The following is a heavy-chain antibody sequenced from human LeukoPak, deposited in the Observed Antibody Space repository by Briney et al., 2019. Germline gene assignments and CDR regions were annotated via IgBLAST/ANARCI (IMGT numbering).Heavy chain of an antibody. J-gene: IGHJ5*02. V-gene: IGHV3-23*01. CDR3: AKAKLYYYDSSGHNWFDP. D-gene: IGHD3-22*01. CDR1: GGSISSGGYY. Sequence: LSLTCTVSGGSISSGGYYWSWIRQHPGKGLEWVSAISGSGGSTYYADSVKGRFTISRDNSKNTLYLQMNSLRAEDTAVYYCAKAKLYYYDSSGHNWFDPWGQGTLVTVSS. CDR2: ISGSGGST.